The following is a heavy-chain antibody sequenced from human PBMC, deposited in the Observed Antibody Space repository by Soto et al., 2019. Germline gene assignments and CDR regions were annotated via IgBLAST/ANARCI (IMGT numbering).Heavy chain of an antibody. J-gene: IGHJ4*02. CDR2: ISGSGSTI. Sequence: GGSLRFSCAASGFTFSSYAVSWVRQAPGKGPEWISSISGSGSTIYYADSVKGRFTISRDNSKNTLYLQMSSLRAEDTAVYYCAKVFYYYDSSGYYYFDYWGQRTLVTVSS. CDR3: AKVFYYYDSSGYYYFDY. D-gene: IGHD3-22*01. V-gene: IGHV3-23*01. CDR1: GFTFSSYA.